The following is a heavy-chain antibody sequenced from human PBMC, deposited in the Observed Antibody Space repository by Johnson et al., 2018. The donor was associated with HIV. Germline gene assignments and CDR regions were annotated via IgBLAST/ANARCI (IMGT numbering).Heavy chain of an antibody. Sequence: VQVVESGGGLVQPGGSLRLSCAASGFTVSSNYMSWVRQAPGKGLEWVSVIYSGGSTYYADSVKGRLTISRDNSKNTLYLQMNSLRAEDTALYYCARQTLRAFDIWGQGTMVTVSS. J-gene: IGHJ3*02. CDR1: GFTVSSNY. CDR3: ARQTLRAFDI. CDR2: IYSGGST. V-gene: IGHV3-66*02.